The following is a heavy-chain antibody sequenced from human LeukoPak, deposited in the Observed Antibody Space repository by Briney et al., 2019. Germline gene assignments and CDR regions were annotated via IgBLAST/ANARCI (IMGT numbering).Heavy chain of an antibody. CDR2: IIPILGIA. V-gene: IGHV1-69*04. D-gene: IGHD3-3*01. J-gene: IGHJ6*02. CDR1: GGTFSSYV. CDR3: ARHPNAPGRITIFGVVQGNYYYGMDV. Sequence: GASVKVSCKASGGTFSSYVISWVRQAPGQGLEWMGRIIPILGIANYAQKFQGRVTITADKSTSTAYKELSSLRSEDTAVYYCARHPNAPGRITIFGVVQGNYYYGMDVWGQGTTVTVSS.